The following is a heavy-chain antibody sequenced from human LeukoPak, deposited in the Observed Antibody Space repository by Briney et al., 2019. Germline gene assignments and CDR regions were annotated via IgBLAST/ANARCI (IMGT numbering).Heavy chain of an antibody. CDR2: IYYSGST. V-gene: IGHV4-59*01. CDR1: GGSISSYY. J-gene: IGHJ6*02. D-gene: IGHD5-12*01. Sequence: PSETLSLTCTVSGGSISSYYWSWIRQPPGKGLEWIGYIYYSGSTNYNPSLKSRVTISVDTPKNQFSLKLSSVTAADTAVYYCAGPIRGYSGYDSVDYYGMDVWGQGTTVTVSS. CDR3: AGPIRGYSGYDSVDYYGMDV.